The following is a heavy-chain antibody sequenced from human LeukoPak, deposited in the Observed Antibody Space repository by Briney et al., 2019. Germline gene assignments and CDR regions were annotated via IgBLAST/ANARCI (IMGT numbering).Heavy chain of an antibody. J-gene: IGHJ3*02. CDR2: INPSGGST. CDR1: GNTFTNYG. D-gene: IGHD3-22*01. CDR3: ARDQGYYDSSAFDI. V-gene: IGHV1-46*01. Sequence: ASVKVSCKASGNTFTNYGISWVRQAPGQGLEWMGIINPSGGSTSYAQKFQGRVTMTRDMSTSTVYMELSSLRSEDTAVYYCARDQGYYDSSAFDIWGQGTMVTVSS.